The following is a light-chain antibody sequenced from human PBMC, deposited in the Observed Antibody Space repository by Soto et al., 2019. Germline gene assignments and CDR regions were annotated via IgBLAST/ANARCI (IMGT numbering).Light chain of an antibody. CDR3: QQYNNWPPYT. Sequence: EIVMTQSPATLSVSPGERATLSCRASQSVSSNLAWYQQKPGQAPRLLIYAASTRATGIPARFSGSGSGTEFTPTISRLQSEDFAVYYCQQYNNWPPYTFGQGTKLEIK. J-gene: IGKJ2*01. V-gene: IGKV3-15*01. CDR2: AAS. CDR1: QSVSSN.